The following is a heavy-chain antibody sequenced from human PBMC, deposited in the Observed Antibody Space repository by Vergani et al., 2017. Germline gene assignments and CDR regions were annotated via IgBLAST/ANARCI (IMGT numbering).Heavy chain of an antibody. D-gene: IGHD3-3*01. CDR1: GFTFSSYW. Sequence: VQLLESGGGLVQPGGSLKLSCAASGFTFSSYWMSWVRQAPGKGLEWVANIKQDGSEKYYVDSVKGRFTISRDNAKNSLYLQMNSLRAEDTAVYYCARDGGRVTIFGVVIRHGGFDYWGQATLVTVSS. V-gene: IGHV3-7*01. CDR3: ARDGGRVTIFGVVIRHGGFDY. CDR2: IKQDGSEK. J-gene: IGHJ4*02.